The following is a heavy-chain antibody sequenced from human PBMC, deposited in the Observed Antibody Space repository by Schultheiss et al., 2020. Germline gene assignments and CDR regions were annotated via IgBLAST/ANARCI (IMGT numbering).Heavy chain of an antibody. CDR2: ISWNSGSI. Sequence: GGSLRLSCAASGFTFSSYGMHWVRQAPGKGLEWVSGISWNSGSIGYADSVKGRFTISRDNAKNSLYLQMNSLRAEDTAVYYCATLTMVRGVSGVDYWGQGTLVTGYS. V-gene: IGHV3-9*01. J-gene: IGHJ4*02. D-gene: IGHD3-10*01. CDR1: GFTFSSYG. CDR3: ATLTMVRGVSGVDY.